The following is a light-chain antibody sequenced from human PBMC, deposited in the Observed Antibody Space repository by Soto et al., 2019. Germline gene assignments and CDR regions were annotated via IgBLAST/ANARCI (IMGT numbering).Light chain of an antibody. Sequence: QSALAQPPSASGSPGQSVTISCTGTSSDVGNYNYVSWYQQHPGQAPKLMIYEVTKRPSGVPDRFSGSKSANTASLTVSGLQAEDEADYYCSSYAGNNNVIFGGATKLSVL. V-gene: IGLV2-8*01. CDR3: SSYAGNNNVI. J-gene: IGLJ2*01. CDR1: SSDVGNYNY. CDR2: EVT.